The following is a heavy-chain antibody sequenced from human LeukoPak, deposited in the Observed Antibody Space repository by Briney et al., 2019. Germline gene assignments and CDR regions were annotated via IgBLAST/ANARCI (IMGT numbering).Heavy chain of an antibody. CDR1: GGSISSGSYY. CDR3: AGQGSGWYSFDY. J-gene: IGHJ4*01. Sequence: PSETLSLTCTVSGGSISSGSYYWSWIRQPAGKGLEWIGRIYTSGSTNYNPSLKSRVTISVGTSKNQFSLKLSSVTAADTAVYYCAGQGSGWYSFDYWGQGTLVTVSS. CDR2: IYTSGST. D-gene: IGHD6-19*01. V-gene: IGHV4-61*02.